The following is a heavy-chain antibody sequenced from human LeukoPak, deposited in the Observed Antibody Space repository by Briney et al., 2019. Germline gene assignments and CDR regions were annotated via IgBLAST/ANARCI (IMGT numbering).Heavy chain of an antibody. CDR1: GYTFTTSA. V-gene: IGHV1-2*02. J-gene: IGHJ4*02. CDR3: ARDRYGDGFAHLDY. Sequence: ASVKVSCKASGYTFTTSAISWVRQAPGQGLEWMGWITPSGGTNYPQKFQGRVAITWDTSITTAYMDLSRLTSDDTAVYYCARDRYGDGFAHLDYWGQGALVTVSS. D-gene: IGHD5-24*01. CDR2: ITPSGGT.